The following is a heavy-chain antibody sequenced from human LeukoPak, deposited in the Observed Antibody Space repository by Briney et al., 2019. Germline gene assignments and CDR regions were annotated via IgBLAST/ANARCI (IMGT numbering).Heavy chain of an antibody. J-gene: IGHJ4*02. Sequence: GGSLRLSCAASGFTFSSYAMSWVRQAPGKGLEWVSAISVSGGSTYYAGSVKGRFTISRDNSKNTLYLQMNSLRAEDTAVYYCAKRNDAAGEAYYFDYWGQGTLVTVSS. D-gene: IGHD1-1*01. CDR2: ISVSGGST. CDR1: GFTFSSYA. CDR3: AKRNDAAGEAYYFDY. V-gene: IGHV3-23*01.